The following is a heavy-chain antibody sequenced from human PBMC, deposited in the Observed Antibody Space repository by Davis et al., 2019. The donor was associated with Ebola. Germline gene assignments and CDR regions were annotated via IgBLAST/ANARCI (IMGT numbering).Heavy chain of an antibody. Sequence: SETLSLTCSVTGDSISSGSYYWAWIRQPAGKGLEWIGHIYTRGTTNYNPSLKSRVTISGDTSKNQFSLKLTSVTAADTAVYYCVRDRNDTSGYGFWGQGALVTVSS. J-gene: IGHJ4*02. V-gene: IGHV4-61*09. CDR3: VRDRNDTSGYGF. D-gene: IGHD3-22*01. CDR2: IYTRGTT. CDR1: GDSISSGSYY.